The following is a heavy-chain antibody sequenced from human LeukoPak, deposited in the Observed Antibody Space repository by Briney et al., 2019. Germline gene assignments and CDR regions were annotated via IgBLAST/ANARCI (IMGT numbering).Heavy chain of an antibody. CDR1: GYTFSGYQ. D-gene: IGHD3-9*01. V-gene: IGHV1-2*02. J-gene: IGHJ4*02. Sequence: ASVKFSCKASGYTFSGYQMHWVRQDPGQGLEWMGWINPNSGGTNYAQKFQGRVTMTRDTSISTAYMELSRLRSDDTAVYYCATDFLTRVDYWGQGTLVTVSS. CDR2: INPNSGGT. CDR3: ATDFLTRVDY.